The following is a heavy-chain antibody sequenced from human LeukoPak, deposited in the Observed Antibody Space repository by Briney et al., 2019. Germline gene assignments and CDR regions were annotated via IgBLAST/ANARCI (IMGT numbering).Heavy chain of an antibody. Sequence: PSQTLSLTCTVSGGSISSGGYYWSWIRQPPGKGLEWIGYIYHSGSTYYNPSLKSRVTISVDRSKHQFSLKLSSVTAADTAVYYCARMIVATIPPDYFDYWGQGTLVTVSS. J-gene: IGHJ4*02. D-gene: IGHD5-12*01. CDR3: ARMIVATIPPDYFDY. CDR1: GGSISSGGYY. V-gene: IGHV4-30-2*01. CDR2: IYHSGST.